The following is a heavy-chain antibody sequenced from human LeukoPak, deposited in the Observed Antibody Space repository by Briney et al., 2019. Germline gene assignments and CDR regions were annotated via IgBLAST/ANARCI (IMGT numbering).Heavy chain of an antibody. J-gene: IGHJ6*03. CDR3: ARRGYSGYRHYYYYMDV. CDR2: ISAYNGNT. V-gene: IGHV1-18*04. Sequence: ASVKVSCKASGYTFTGYYMHWVRQAPGQGLEWMGWISAYNGNTNYAQKLQGRVTMTTDTSTSTAYMELRSLRSDDTAVYYCARRGYSGYRHYYYYMDVWGKGTTVTVSS. CDR1: GYTFTGYY. D-gene: IGHD5-12*01.